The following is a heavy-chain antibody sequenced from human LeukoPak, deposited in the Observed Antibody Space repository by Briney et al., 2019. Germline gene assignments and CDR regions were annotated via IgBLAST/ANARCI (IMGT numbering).Heavy chain of an antibody. D-gene: IGHD6-13*01. J-gene: IGHJ4*02. V-gene: IGHV3-9*01. Sequence: PGGSLRLSCAASGFTFDDYAMHWVRQAPGKGLEWVSGISWNSGSIGYADSVKGRFTISRDNSKNTLYLQMNSLRAEDTAVYYCTGYSSSWIRGAIDYWGQGTLVTVSS. CDR2: ISWNSGSI. CDR3: TGYSSSWIRGAIDY. CDR1: GFTFDDYA.